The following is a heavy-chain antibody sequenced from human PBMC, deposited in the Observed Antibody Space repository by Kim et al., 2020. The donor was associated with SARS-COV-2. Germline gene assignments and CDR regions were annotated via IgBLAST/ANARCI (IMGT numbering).Heavy chain of an antibody. Sequence: GGSLRLSCAASGFTFSSYGMHWVRQAPGKGLEWVALISYDGSNKYYADSVKGRFTISRDDSRNTLYLQINSLRAEDTAVYYCAKLLRSFITSPIDFWGQGTLVTVSS. V-gene: IGHV3-30*18. J-gene: IGHJ4*02. D-gene: IGHD3-22*01. CDR2: ISYDGSNK. CDR1: GFTFSSYG. CDR3: AKLLRSFITSPIDF.